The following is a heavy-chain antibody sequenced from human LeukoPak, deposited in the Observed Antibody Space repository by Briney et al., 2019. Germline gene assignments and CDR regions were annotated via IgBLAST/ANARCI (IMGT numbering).Heavy chain of an antibody. V-gene: IGHV3-15*01. CDR1: GFTFSNTW. CDR3: TTVWGIAVAVFKDY. J-gene: IGHJ4*02. Sequence: GGSLRLSCAASGFTFSNTWMSWVRQAPGKGLEWVGRIKSKTDGGTTDYAAPVKGRFTISRDDSKNTLYLQMNSLKTEDTAVYYCTTVWGIAVAVFKDYRGQGTLVTVSS. CDR2: IKSKTDGGTT. D-gene: IGHD6-19*01.